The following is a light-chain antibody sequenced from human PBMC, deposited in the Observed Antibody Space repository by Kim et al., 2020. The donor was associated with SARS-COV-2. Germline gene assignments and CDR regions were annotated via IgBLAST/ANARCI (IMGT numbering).Light chain of an antibody. CDR2: DAS. Sequence: DIQMTQSPSSLSASVGDRVSITCQASQDISKYLNWYQQKPGKAPKLLIYDASNLETGVPSRFSGSGSGTDFTFTISSLQPEDIATYYCQQYDNLFTFGPGTQVDIK. CDR3: QQYDNLFT. CDR1: QDISKY. V-gene: IGKV1-33*01. J-gene: IGKJ3*01.